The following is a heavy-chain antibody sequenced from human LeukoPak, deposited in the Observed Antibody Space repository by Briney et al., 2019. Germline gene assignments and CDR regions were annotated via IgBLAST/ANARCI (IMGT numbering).Heavy chain of an antibody. Sequence: GGSLRLSCAASGFTFSSYWMSWVRQAPGKGLEGVANIKQDGSEKYYVDSVKGRFTISRDNAKNSLYLQMNSLRAEDTAVYYCARSRRWPVLPGSYWGQGTLVTVSS. CDR1: GFTFSSYW. V-gene: IGHV3-7*01. CDR3: ARSRRWPVLPGSY. CDR2: IKQDGSEK. J-gene: IGHJ4*02. D-gene: IGHD1-14*01.